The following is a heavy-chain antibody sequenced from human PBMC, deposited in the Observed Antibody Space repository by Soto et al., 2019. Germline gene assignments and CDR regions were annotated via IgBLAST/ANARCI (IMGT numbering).Heavy chain of an antibody. Sequence: GGPLRLSCAASGCTFSSYAMSWVRQATGKGLEWVSAISGSGGSTYYADSVKGRFTISRDNSKNTLYLQMNSLRAEDTAVYYCAKDLRDCSSTSCYANWFDPWGQGTLVTVSS. CDR1: GCTFSSYA. D-gene: IGHD2-2*01. V-gene: IGHV3-23*01. J-gene: IGHJ5*02. CDR2: ISGSGGST. CDR3: AKDLRDCSSTSCYANWFDP.